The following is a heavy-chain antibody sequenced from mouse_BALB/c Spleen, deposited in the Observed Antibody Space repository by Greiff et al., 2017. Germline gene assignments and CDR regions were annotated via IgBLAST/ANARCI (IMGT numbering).Heavy chain of an antibody. Sequence: EVQGVESGGGLVKPGGSLKLSCAASGFTFSSYAMSWVRQTPEKRLEWVASISSGGSTYYPDSVKGRFTISRDNARNILYLQMSSLRSEDTAMYYCARDYGNYVEAMDYWGQGTSVTVSS. J-gene: IGHJ4*01. V-gene: IGHV5-6-5*01. CDR1: GFTFSSYA. CDR2: ISSGGST. CDR3: ARDYGNYVEAMDY. D-gene: IGHD2-1*01.